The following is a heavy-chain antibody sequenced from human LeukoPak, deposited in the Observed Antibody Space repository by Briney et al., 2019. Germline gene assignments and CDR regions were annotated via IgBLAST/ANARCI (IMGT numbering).Heavy chain of an antibody. CDR3: ARQLGYCSSTSCYADKVDY. Sequence: SETLSLTCTVSGGSICSSSYYWGWIRQPPGKGLEWIGGIYYSGSTYYNPSLKSRVTISVDTSKNQFSLKLSSVTAADTAVYYCARQLGYCSSTSCYADKVDYWGQGTLVTVSS. CDR2: IYYSGST. CDR1: GGSICSSSYY. J-gene: IGHJ4*02. D-gene: IGHD2-2*01. V-gene: IGHV4-39*01.